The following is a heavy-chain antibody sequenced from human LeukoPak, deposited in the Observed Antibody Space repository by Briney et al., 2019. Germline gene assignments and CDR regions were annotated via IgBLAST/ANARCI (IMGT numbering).Heavy chain of an antibody. CDR2: ISDSGST. CDR1: GGAISSYY. Sequence: SETLSLTCTVSGGAISSYYWSWIRQPPGKGLEWIGYISDSGSTNYNFSLKSRVTISVDTSKNQFSLKLNSATAADTAMYHCARVYQSSGISSGYFDYWGQGTLVTVSS. D-gene: IGHD4-23*01. CDR3: ARVYQSSGISSGYFDY. V-gene: IGHV4-59*12. J-gene: IGHJ4*02.